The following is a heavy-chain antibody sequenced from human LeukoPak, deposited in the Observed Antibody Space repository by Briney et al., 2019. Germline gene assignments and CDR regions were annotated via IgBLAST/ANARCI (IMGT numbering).Heavy chain of an antibody. CDR3: ARRELLWFGEFAAGMDV. CDR1: GYTFTSYG. CDR2: ISAYNGNT. J-gene: IGHJ6*04. D-gene: IGHD3-10*01. Sequence: ASVTASCKASGYTFTSYGISWVRQAPGQGLEWMGWISAYNGNTNYAQKLQGRVTMTTDTSTSTAYMELRSLRSDDTAVYYCARRELLWFGEFAAGMDVWGKGTTVTVSS. V-gene: IGHV1-18*04.